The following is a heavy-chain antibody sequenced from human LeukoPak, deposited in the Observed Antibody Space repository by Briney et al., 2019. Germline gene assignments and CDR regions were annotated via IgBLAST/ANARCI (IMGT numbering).Heavy chain of an antibody. V-gene: IGHV3-30-3*01. D-gene: IGHD1-1*01. CDR2: ISYDGSNK. CDR1: GFTFSSYA. CDR3: ARDLKLETYYYYYGMDV. J-gene: IGHJ6*02. Sequence: GGSLRLSCAASGFTFSSYAMHWVSQAPGKGLEWVAVISYDGSNKYYADSVKGRFTISRDNSKNTLYLQMNSLRAEDTAVYYCARDLKLETYYYYYGMDVWGQGTTVTVSS.